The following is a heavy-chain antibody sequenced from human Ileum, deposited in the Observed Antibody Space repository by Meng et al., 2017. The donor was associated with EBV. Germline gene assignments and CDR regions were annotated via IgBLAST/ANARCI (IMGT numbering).Heavy chain of an antibody. CDR3: ASSDYYRSDY. J-gene: IGHJ4*02. CDR1: GGSISRSDG. V-gene: IGHV4-4*02. Sequence: GRLQGSAQGMVKPSETLYLTCDDSGGSISRSDGWSWVRQPPGKGLEWIGETSHSGSTNYSPSLKSRVTISLDKSKNQLSLKLNSVTAADTAAYYCASSDYYRSDYWGQGTLVTVSS. CDR2: TSHSGST. D-gene: IGHD3-22*01.